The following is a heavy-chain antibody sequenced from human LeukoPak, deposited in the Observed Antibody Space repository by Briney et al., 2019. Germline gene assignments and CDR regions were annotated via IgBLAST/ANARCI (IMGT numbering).Heavy chain of an antibody. D-gene: IGHD1-7*01. CDR1: GNYW. Sequence: GGSLRLSCAASGNYWMHWVRQAPGKGLVWVSHINSDGSWTSYADSVKGRFTISKDNAKNTVYLQMNSLRAEDTAVYYCAKDEAKTGTTYDYWGQGTLVTVSS. V-gene: IGHV3-74*01. CDR2: INSDGSWT. J-gene: IGHJ4*02. CDR3: AKDEAKTGTTYDY.